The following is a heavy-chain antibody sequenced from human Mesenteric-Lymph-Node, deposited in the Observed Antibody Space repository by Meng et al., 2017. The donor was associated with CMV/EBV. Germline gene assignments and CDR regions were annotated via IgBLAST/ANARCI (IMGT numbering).Heavy chain of an antibody. CDR2: IYYGGTT. CDR1: GGSISSGDYY. J-gene: IGHJ5*02. CDR3: ARWGFESFNWFDP. Sequence: VSGGSISSGDYYWSWIRQHPGKGLEWIGYIYYGGTTYYNPSLKTRVTISVDTSKNQFSLKLSSVTAADTAVYYCARWGFESFNWFDPWGQGTLVTVSS. V-gene: IGHV4-31*02. D-gene: IGHD7-27*01.